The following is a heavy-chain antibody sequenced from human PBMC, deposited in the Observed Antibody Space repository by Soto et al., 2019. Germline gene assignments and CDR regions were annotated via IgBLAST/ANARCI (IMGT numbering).Heavy chain of an antibody. CDR2: IHSTGNS. V-gene: IGHV4-4*07. J-gene: IGHJ5*02. CDR3: ARDVAAVVIEWFDP. D-gene: IGHD3-22*01. Sequence: TLAHTCRISGASISSSYWCWIRQHAEKRPEWIGRIHSTGNSHYNPSLRSRASMSMDRSNWENYLELTSGTAADTALCYCARDVAAVVIEWFDPLGQVTLLPASS. CDR1: GASISSSY.